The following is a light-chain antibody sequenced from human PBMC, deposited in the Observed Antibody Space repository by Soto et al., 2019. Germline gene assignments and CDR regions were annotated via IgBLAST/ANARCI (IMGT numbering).Light chain of an antibody. Sequence: EIVMTQSPATLSVSPGERATLSCRASQSVSSYLAWYQQKPGQAPSLLIYGASTRATSIPARFSGSGSGTEFTLTISSLQSEDFAVYYCQQYNNCPWTFGQGTKVEIQ. CDR3: QQYNNCPWT. J-gene: IGKJ1*01. CDR1: QSVSSY. CDR2: GAS. V-gene: IGKV3-15*01.